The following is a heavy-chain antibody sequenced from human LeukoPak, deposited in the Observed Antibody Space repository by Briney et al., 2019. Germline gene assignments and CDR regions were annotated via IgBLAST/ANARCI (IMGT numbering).Heavy chain of an antibody. Sequence: PGGSLRLSCAASGFTFSSYAMSWVRQAPGKGLEWVSAISGSGGSTYYADSVKGRFTISRDNSKNTLYLQMNSLRAEDTAAYYCAKDGGSHGRLRLGELSYPRYWGQGTLVTVSS. CDR3: AKDGGSHGRLRLGELSYPRY. J-gene: IGHJ4*02. CDR2: ISGSGGST. CDR1: GFTFSSYA. V-gene: IGHV3-23*01. D-gene: IGHD3-16*02.